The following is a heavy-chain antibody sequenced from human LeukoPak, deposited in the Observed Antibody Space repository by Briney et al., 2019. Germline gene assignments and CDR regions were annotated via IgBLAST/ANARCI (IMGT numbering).Heavy chain of an antibody. Sequence: PGGSLRLSCAASGFAVIGSHMSWVRQAPGKGLEWVSSIYSAGNTYYADSVKGRFTISRDNSKNTLFLQMNSLRAEDTAVYYCARARRCGLYDDYGGCFDSWGQGTLVTVSS. CDR2: IYSAGNT. J-gene: IGHJ4*02. CDR1: GFAVIGSH. CDR3: ARARRCGLYDDYGGCFDS. V-gene: IGHV3-53*01. D-gene: IGHD4-23*01.